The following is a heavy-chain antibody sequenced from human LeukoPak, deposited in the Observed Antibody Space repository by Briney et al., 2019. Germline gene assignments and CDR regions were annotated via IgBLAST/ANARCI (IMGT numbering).Heavy chain of an antibody. Sequence: SETLSLTCTVSGGSIRSGGYYWSWIRQHPGKGLDPGKGLEWIGYIYYSGSANYNPSLRSRVTISVDTSKNQFSLKLTSVTAADTAVYYCARSPPHGYYVYYMDVWGKGTTVTVSS. J-gene: IGHJ6*03. CDR2: IYYSGSA. CDR3: ARSPPHGYYVYYMDV. D-gene: IGHD3-3*01. CDR1: GGSIRSGGYY. V-gene: IGHV4-31*03.